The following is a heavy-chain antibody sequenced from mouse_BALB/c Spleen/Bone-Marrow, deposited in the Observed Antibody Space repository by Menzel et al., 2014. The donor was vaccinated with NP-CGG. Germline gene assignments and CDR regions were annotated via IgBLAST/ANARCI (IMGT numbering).Heavy chain of an antibody. CDR1: GFDFSRYW. V-gene: IGHV4-1*02. J-gene: IGHJ2*01. Sequence: EVQGVESGGGLVQPGGSLKLSCTASGFDFSRYWMGWVRQAPGKGLQWIGEINPESSTVNYTPSLKDKFIISRDNAKNALYLQVSKVRSEDTALYYCTRLTYYGLSDYWGQGTTLTVSS. CDR2: INPESSTV. D-gene: IGHD1-2*01. CDR3: TRLTYYGLSDY.